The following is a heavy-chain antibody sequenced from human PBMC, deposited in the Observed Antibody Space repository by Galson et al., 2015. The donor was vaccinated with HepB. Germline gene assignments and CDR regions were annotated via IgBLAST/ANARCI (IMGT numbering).Heavy chain of an antibody. V-gene: IGHV3-15*01. D-gene: IGHD6-13*01. J-gene: IGHJ3*01. CDR2: IKSKIDGGTR. CDR3: ASQLTIPAAGNFDAFDV. Sequence: SLRLSCAASGFNFNNAWMTWVRQAPGKGLEWVGHIKSKIDGGTRDYAAAVKGRFTISRDDSKNTLYLQMDSLKTEDIAMYFCASQLTIPAAGNFDAFDVWGQGTMVAVSS. CDR1: GFNFNNAW.